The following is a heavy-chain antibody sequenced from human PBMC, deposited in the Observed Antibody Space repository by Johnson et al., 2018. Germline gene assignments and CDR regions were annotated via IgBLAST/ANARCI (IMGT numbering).Heavy chain of an antibody. CDR1: GGSFSGYY. CDR3: ARNGAGSGKRYGMDV. V-gene: IGHV4-34*01. J-gene: IGHJ6*02. CDR2: INHSGST. Sequence: QVQLQQWGAGLLKPSETLSLTCAVYGGSFSGYYWSWIRQPPGKGLEWIGEINHSGSTNYNPSLQSRVTISLDTSKTLFSLKMRSVTAADAAGYYCARNGAGSGKRYGMDVWGQGTTVTVSS. D-gene: IGHD3-10*01.